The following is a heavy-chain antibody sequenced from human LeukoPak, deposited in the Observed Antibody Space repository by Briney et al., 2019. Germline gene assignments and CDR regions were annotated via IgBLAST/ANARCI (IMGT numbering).Heavy chain of an antibody. CDR3: ARYIVATMGVFDY. CDR1: GGSFSGYY. Sequence: SETLSLTCAVYGGSFSGYYWSWIHQPPGKGLEWIGEINHSGSTNYNPSLKSRVTISVDTSKNQFSLKLSSVTAADTAVYYCARYIVATMGVFDYWGQGTLVTVSS. V-gene: IGHV4-34*01. J-gene: IGHJ4*02. CDR2: INHSGST. D-gene: IGHD5-12*01.